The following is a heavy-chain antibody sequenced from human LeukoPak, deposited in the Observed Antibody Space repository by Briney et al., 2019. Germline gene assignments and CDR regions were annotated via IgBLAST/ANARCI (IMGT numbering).Heavy chain of an antibody. CDR2: ISSSSSYI. CDR3: ARDQALQLVGDS. J-gene: IGHJ4*02. V-gene: IGHV3-21*04. Sequence: PGGSLRLSCAASGFTFSSYSMNWVRQAPGKGLEWVSSISSSSSYIYYADSVKGRFTISRDNAKNSLYLQMNSLRVEDTAVYYCARDQALQLVGDSWGQGTLVSVSS. D-gene: IGHD6-13*01. CDR1: GFTFSSYS.